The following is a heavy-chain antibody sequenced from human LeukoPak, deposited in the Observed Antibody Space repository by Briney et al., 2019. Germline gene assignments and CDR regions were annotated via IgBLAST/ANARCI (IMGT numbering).Heavy chain of an antibody. J-gene: IGHJ5*02. CDR1: GFTFSSYR. V-gene: IGHV3-21*01. CDR2: ISSSSSYI. D-gene: IGHD3-3*01. CDR3: ARVGDYDFWSGYYMVGWFDP. Sequence: GGSLRLSCAASGFTFSSYRMTWVRQAPGKGLEWVSSISSSSSYIYYADSVKGRFTISRDNAKNSLYLQMNSLRAEDTAVYYCARVGDYDFWSGYYMVGWFDPWGQGTLVTVSS.